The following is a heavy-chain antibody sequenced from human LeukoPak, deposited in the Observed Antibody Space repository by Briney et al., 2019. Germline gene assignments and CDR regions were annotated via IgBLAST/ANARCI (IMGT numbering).Heavy chain of an antibody. V-gene: IGHV3-11*01. CDR1: GFTFSDYY. Sequence: GGSLRFSGAGSGFTFSDYYMSWIRQAPGKGLEWVSYISSSGSTIYYADSVKGRFTISRDNAKNSMYLQMNSLRAEDTAVYYCARESVVVTATYMDVWGKGTTVTISS. D-gene: IGHD2-21*02. CDR2: ISSSGSTI. J-gene: IGHJ6*03. CDR3: ARESVVVTATYMDV.